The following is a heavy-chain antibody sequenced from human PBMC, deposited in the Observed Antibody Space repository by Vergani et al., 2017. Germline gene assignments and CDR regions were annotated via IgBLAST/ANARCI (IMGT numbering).Heavy chain of an antibody. CDR3: VKDAGSYENFFDS. D-gene: IGHD1-26*01. CDR1: GFTFSTCA. J-gene: IGHJ4*02. V-gene: IGHV3-23*01. CDR2: LTGGGGST. Sequence: EVQLLESGGSLKQPGGSVRLSFAASGFTFSTCAMHCFLPAPGKGLEWVSALTGGGGSTYYADSFKGRFIISRDNSRDTLYLQMNSLRPEDTATYYCVKDAGSYENFFDSWGQGTLVTVSS.